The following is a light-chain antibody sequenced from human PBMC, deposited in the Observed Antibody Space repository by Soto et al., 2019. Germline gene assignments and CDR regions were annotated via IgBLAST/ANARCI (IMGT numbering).Light chain of an antibody. J-gene: IGKJ5*01. V-gene: IGKV3-11*01. Sequence: EIVLTQSPDTLSLSPGELATLSCRASQRLGTKFLAWYQQKAGQAPRLLIYGTSTRATGIPDRFSGSGSGTDFTLTISSLESEDFAVYYCQQRSDWPPITFGQGTRLEIK. CDR2: GTS. CDR3: QQRSDWPPIT. CDR1: QRLGTKF.